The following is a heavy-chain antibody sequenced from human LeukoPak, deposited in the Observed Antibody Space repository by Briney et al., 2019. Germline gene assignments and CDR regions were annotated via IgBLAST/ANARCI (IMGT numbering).Heavy chain of an antibody. CDR3: AREEGIVVVVARSSAFDI. Sequence: GASVKVSCKASGYTFTGYYMHWVRQAHGQGLEWMGWINPNSGGTNYAQKFQGRVTMTRDTSISTAYMELSRLRSDDTAVYYCAREEGIVVVVARSSAFDIWGQGTMVTVSS. CDR1: GYTFTGYY. J-gene: IGHJ3*02. D-gene: IGHD2-15*01. CDR2: INPNSGGT. V-gene: IGHV1-2*02.